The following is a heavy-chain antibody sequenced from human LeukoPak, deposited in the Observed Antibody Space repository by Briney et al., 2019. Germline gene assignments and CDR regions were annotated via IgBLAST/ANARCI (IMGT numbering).Heavy chain of an antibody. Sequence: PGRSLRLSCAASGFTFDDYAMHWVRQAPGKGLEWVSDISWNSGSIGYADSVKGRFTISRDNAKNSLYLQMNSLRAEDTAVYYCAREFRGVTRYFDYWGQGTLVTVSS. J-gene: IGHJ4*02. D-gene: IGHD3-10*01. CDR2: ISWNSGSI. V-gene: IGHV3-9*01. CDR1: GFTFDDYA. CDR3: AREFRGVTRYFDY.